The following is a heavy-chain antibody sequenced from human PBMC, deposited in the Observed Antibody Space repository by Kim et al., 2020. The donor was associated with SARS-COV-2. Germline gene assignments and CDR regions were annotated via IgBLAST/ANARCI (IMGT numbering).Heavy chain of an antibody. D-gene: IGHD3-10*01. V-gene: IGHV3-30*02. J-gene: IGHJ4*02. CDR2: NK. Sequence: NKYYADSVKGRFTVSRDNSKNPLYLQMNSLRAEGTAVYYCAKLWFGVPFDYWGQGTLVTVSS. CDR3: AKLWFGVPFDY.